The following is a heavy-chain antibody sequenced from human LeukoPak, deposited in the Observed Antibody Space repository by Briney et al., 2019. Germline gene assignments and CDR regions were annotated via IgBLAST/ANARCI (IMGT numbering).Heavy chain of an antibody. D-gene: IGHD3-10*01. Sequence: GGSLRLSCSASGFTFSIHAMHWVRQAPGKGLEYVSGINSDGGSTNYADSVKGRFTISRDNSKNTLYLQMSSLRVEDTAVYYCVKDQGSFGAVYFDYWGQGTQVTVSS. CDR1: GFTFSIHA. J-gene: IGHJ4*02. CDR2: INSDGGST. CDR3: VKDQGSFGAVYFDY. V-gene: IGHV3-64D*06.